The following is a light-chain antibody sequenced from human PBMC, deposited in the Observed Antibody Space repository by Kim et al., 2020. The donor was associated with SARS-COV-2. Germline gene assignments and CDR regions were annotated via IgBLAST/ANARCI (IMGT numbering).Light chain of an antibody. CDR1: QNIDNW. V-gene: IGKV1-5*03. J-gene: IGKJ1*01. CDR3: HQYETYWT. CDR2: KAS. Sequence: DIQMTQSPSTLSASVGDRVTITCRATQNIDNWLAWYQQKPGKAPKLLIYKASRLHSGVPSRFSGSGSGKEFTLTISSLQPDDIGIYFCHQYETYWTFGLGTKVDIK.